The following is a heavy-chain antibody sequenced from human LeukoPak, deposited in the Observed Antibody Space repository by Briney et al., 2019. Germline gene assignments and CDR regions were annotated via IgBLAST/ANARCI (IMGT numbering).Heavy chain of an antibody. CDR3: AKDRYSGLNTIDY. V-gene: IGHV3-30*18. Sequence: GRSLRLSCAASEFTFSTYGMHWVRQAPGKGLEWVAVISYDGSYKFYADSVKGRFTISRDNSKSTLYLQMNSLRAEDTPVYYCAKDRYSGLNTIDYWGQGTLVTVSS. CDR1: EFTFSTYG. J-gene: IGHJ4*02. CDR2: ISYDGSYK. D-gene: IGHD6-13*01.